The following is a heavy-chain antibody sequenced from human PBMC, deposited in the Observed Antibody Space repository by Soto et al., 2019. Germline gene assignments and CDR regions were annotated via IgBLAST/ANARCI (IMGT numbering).Heavy chain of an antibody. CDR2: IWYDGSNK. V-gene: IGHV3-33*01. CDR3: ARDWDTAIVPRSFDY. Sequence: PGGSLRLSCAASGFTFSSFGMHWVRQAPGKGLEWVAVIWYDGSNKYYADSVKGRFTISRDNSKNTLYLQMNSLRAEDTAVYYCARDWDTAIVPRSFDYWGQGTLVTVSS. D-gene: IGHD5-18*01. J-gene: IGHJ4*02. CDR1: GFTFSSFG.